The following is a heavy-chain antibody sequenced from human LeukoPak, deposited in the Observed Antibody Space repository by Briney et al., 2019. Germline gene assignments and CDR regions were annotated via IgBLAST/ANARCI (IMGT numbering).Heavy chain of an antibody. Sequence: SETPSLTCTVSGGSVSSGSYYWSWIRQPPGKGLEWIGYIFYSGSTNYNPSLKSRVTISVDTSKNQFSLRLSSVTAADTAVYYCAREGRWPRDGLENDYWGQGTLVTVSS. D-gene: IGHD4-23*01. CDR2: IFYSGST. CDR3: AREGRWPRDGLENDY. CDR1: GGSVSSGSYY. V-gene: IGHV4-61*01. J-gene: IGHJ4*02.